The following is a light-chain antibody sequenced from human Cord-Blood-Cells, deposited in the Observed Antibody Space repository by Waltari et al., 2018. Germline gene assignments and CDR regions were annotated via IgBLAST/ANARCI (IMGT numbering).Light chain of an antibody. CDR1: ALPKQY. CDR2: KDS. J-gene: IGLJ3*02. V-gene: IGLV3-25*03. Sequence: SYELTQPPSVSVSPGQTARITCSGDALPKQYAYWYQQKPGQAPVLVIYKDSERASGIHERVSGSSSGTTVTLTISGVQAEDEADYYCQSADSSGTYWVFGGGTKLTVL. CDR3: QSADSSGTYWV.